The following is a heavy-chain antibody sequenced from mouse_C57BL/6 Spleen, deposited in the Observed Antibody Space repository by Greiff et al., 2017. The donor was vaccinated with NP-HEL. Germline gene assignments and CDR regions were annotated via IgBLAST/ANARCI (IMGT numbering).Heavy chain of an antibody. Sequence: VQLPQPGAELVKPGASVKLSCKASGYTFTSYWMHWVKQRPGRGLGWIGRIEPNSGGTKYNEKFKSKATLTVDKPSSTAYMQLSSLTSEDSAVYYCARGDYGPAWFAYWGQGTLVTVSA. J-gene: IGHJ3*01. D-gene: IGHD1-1*02. CDR1: GYTFTSYW. CDR2: IEPNSGGT. CDR3: ARGDYGPAWFAY. V-gene: IGHV1-72*01.